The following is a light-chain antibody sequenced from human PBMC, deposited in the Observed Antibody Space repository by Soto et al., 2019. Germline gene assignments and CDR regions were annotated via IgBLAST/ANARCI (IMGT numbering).Light chain of an antibody. CDR2: DAT. V-gene: IGLV2-11*01. Sequence: QSALSQPRSVSGSAGQSVTIPCSGTISDVGAYTYVSWYQQHPGKGPKLIIYDATKRPSGVADRFSGSKSGNRASLTISGLQAEDEAYYYCCSYAGTYSLIFGGGTKVTVL. CDR1: ISDVGAYTY. J-gene: IGLJ2*01. CDR3: CSYAGTYSLI.